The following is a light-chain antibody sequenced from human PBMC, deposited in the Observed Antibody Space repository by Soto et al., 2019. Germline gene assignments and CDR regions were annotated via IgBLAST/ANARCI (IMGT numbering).Light chain of an antibody. J-gene: IGKJ4*02. CDR3: QQYGRSPLT. CDR1: QSVSNSY. Sequence: TLSCRASQSVSNSYLAWYHQKPGQAPRLLIYGASSRASGIPDRFSGSGFVTDFTLTFIRLEPEDFAIYYCQQYGRSPLTFGGGTKVDIK. V-gene: IGKV3-20*01. CDR2: GAS.